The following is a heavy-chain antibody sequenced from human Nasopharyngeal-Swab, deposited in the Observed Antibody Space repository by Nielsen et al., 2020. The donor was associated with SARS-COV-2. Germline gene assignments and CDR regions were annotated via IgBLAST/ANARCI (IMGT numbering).Heavy chain of an antibody. J-gene: IGHJ6*02. CDR2: ISWNSGSI. CDR3: AKMNPYYYGMDV. Sequence: SLRLSCAASGFTFDDYAMHWVRQAPGKGLEWVSGISWNSGSIGYADSVKGRFTISRDNAKNSLYLQMNSLRAEDTALYYCAKMNPYYYGMDVWGQGTTVTVSS. CDR1: GFTFDDYA. V-gene: IGHV3-9*01.